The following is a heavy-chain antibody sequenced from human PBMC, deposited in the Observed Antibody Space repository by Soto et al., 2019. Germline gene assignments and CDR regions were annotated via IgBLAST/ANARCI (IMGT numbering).Heavy chain of an antibody. V-gene: IGHV3-11*01. CDR1: GFTFNDYY. Sequence: GGSLRLSCAASGFTFNDYYMNWIRQAPGKGLEWVSYISSSGSIIDYADSVKGRFTISRDSVRNSSYLQMNSLRVEDTAVYYCAREPYSSSRVYGMDVWGQGTTVTVSS. J-gene: IGHJ6*02. CDR3: AREPYSSSRVYGMDV. D-gene: IGHD6-13*01. CDR2: ISSSGSII.